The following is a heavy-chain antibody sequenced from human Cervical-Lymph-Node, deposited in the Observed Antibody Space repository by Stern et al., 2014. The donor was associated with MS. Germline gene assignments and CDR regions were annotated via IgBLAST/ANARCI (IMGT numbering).Heavy chain of an antibody. D-gene: IGHD6-19*01. Sequence: QMQLVQSGPEVQKPGSSVKVSCKSSGGSFSDSTMSWVRQAPGQGLEWVGRIIPILGRANYALSFQDRVTITADRSTNTAYMELSRLRLEDTAVYYCARDHRAIAGTDYFDYWGQGTLVIVSS. CDR1: GGSFSDST. J-gene: IGHJ4*02. CDR2: IIPILGRA. CDR3: ARDHRAIAGTDYFDY. V-gene: IGHV1-69*09.